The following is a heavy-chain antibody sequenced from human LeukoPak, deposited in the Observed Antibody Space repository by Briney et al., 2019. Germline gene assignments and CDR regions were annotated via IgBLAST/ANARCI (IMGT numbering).Heavy chain of an antibody. CDR1: AGSISSDNYQ. CDR2: INYSGST. D-gene: IGHD3-10*01. Sequence: KPSQTLSLTCSVSAGSISSDNYQWSWVRQPPGKGLEWIGYINYSGSTYYNPSLKSRVTISVDTSNNQFSLRLSSVTAADTAVYYCARYGSGSTWSDPWGQGTLVTVSS. J-gene: IGHJ5*02. CDR3: ARYGSGSTWSDP. V-gene: IGHV4-30-4*01.